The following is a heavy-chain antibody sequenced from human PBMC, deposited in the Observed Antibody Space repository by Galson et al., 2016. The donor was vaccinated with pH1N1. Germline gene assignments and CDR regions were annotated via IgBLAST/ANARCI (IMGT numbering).Heavy chain of an antibody. CDR1: GFTFSSFW. V-gene: IGHV3-74*01. D-gene: IGHD7-27*01. CDR2: ISTEGSSV. J-gene: IGHJ4*02. Sequence: SLRLSCAASGFTFSSFWMHWVRQVPGKGLVWVSRISTEGSSVSYADSVKGRFTISRDNARSTLYLEMNSPTAEDTALYYCARVRLILPGDPTGYFDLWGQGALVTVSS. CDR3: ARVRLILPGDPTGYFDL.